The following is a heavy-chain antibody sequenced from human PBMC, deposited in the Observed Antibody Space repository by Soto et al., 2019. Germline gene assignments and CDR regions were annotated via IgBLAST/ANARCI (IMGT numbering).Heavy chain of an antibody. CDR3: ARDGYSSSWYSTGSFNWFDP. D-gene: IGHD6-13*01. J-gene: IGHJ5*02. CDR1: GGSMSSSNW. CDR2: IYHSGST. Sequence: SKTLSLTCAVSGGSMSSSNWWSWVRQPPGKGLEWIGEIYHSGSTNYNPSLKSRVTISVDKSKNQFSLKLSSVTAADTAVYYCARDGYSSSWYSTGSFNWFDPWGQGTLVTVSS. V-gene: IGHV4-4*02.